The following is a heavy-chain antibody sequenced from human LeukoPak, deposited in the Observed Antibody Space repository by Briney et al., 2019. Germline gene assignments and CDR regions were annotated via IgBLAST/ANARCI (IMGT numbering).Heavy chain of an antibody. Sequence: GGSLRLSCEASGFTFDAYAMHWVRQAPGKGLEWVSLINKDGSATYYADSVKGRFTISRDNSKNSLYLQMNSLRSEDTALYYCATWAFYHSLDVWGQGTTVTVTS. CDR1: GFTFDAYA. V-gene: IGHV3-43*02. CDR3: ATWAFYHSLDV. J-gene: IGHJ6*02. CDR2: INKDGSAT. D-gene: IGHD1-26*01.